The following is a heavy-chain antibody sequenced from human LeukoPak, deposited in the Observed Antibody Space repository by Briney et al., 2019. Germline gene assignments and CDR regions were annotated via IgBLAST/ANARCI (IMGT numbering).Heavy chain of an antibody. D-gene: IGHD3-22*01. Sequence: PGGSLRLSCAASGFTFSSYWMHWVRQAPGKGLVWVSRINSDGSSTSYADSVKGRFTISRDNAKNTLYLQMNSLIAEDTAVYYCARALDYYDSSGYDAQGAFDIWGQGTMVTVSS. CDR3: ARALDYYDSSGYDAQGAFDI. CDR1: GFTFSSYW. CDR2: INSDGSST. J-gene: IGHJ3*02. V-gene: IGHV3-74*01.